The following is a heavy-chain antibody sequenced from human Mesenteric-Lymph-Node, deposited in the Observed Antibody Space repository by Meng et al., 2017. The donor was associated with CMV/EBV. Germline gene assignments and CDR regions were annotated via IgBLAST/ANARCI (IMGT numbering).Heavy chain of an antibody. D-gene: IGHD3-3*01. Sequence: SCVASGFTFGTYVMHWVRQVPGKELAWVARLNHDGTITHYADSVKGRFTISRDNARNTLYLQMNSLGVEDTAVYFCARDLNWIFFDYWGQGSLVTVSS. CDR2: LNHDGTIT. J-gene: IGHJ4*02. V-gene: IGHV3-74*01. CDR3: ARDLNWIFFDY. CDR1: GFTFGTYV.